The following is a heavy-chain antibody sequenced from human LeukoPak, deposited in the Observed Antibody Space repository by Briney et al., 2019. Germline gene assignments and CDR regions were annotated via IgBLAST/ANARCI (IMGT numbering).Heavy chain of an antibody. D-gene: IGHD3-10*01. CDR2: LNPNSGGT. V-gene: IGHV1-2*02. CDR1: GYPYTGYY. J-gene: IGHJ4*02. Sequence: ASVNVLCKASGYPYTGYYMLWVRQAPGKGFEGMGWLNPNSGGTNYAQKFQRRVTMTRDTSISTAYMELSRLRSDDTAVYYCARIDVLLWFGELEPGYYFDYWGQGTLVTVSS. CDR3: ARIDVLLWFGELEPGYYFDY.